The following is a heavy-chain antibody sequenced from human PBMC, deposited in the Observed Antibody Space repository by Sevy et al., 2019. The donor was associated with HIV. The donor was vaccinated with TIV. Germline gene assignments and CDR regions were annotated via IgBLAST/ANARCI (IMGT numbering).Heavy chain of an antibody. CDR2: FDPEDGET. Sequence: ASVKVSCKVSGYTLTELSMHWVRQAPGKGLEWMGGFDPEDGETIYAQKFQGRVTMTEDTSTDTAYMELRSLKSEDTAVYYCTTMEYFYDSSTYLNGDYWGQGTLVTVSS. CDR1: GYTLTELS. J-gene: IGHJ4*02. D-gene: IGHD3-22*01. V-gene: IGHV1-24*01. CDR3: TTMEYFYDSSTYLNGDY.